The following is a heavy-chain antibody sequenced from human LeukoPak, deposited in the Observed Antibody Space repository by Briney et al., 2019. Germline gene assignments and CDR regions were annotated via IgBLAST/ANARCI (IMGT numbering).Heavy chain of an antibody. D-gene: IGHD6-19*01. CDR2: IYHSGST. CDR1: GGSISSGGYS. J-gene: IGHJ4*02. Sequence: SQTLSLTCAVSGGSISSGGYSWSWIRQPPGTGLEWIVYIYHSGSTYYNPSLKSRVTISVDRSKNQFSLKLSSVTAADTAVYYCARGPNYSSGWFVFDYWGQGTLVTVSS. V-gene: IGHV4-30-2*01. CDR3: ARGPNYSSGWFVFDY.